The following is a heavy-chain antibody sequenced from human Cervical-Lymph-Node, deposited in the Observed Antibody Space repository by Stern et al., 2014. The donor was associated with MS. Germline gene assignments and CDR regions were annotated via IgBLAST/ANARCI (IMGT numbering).Heavy chain of an antibody. CDR2: ISSGGSYI. D-gene: IGHD4-23*01. Sequence: VQLVESGGGLVKPGGSLRLSCAASGFTFSSYSMNWVRQAPGKGLEWVASISSGGSYIYYADSLKGRFTISRDNAKNSLYLQMNSLRAEDTAVYYCARGRGGNYRYCFDYWGQGTLVTVSS. CDR3: ARGRGGNYRYCFDY. CDR1: GFTFSSYS. V-gene: IGHV3-21*01. J-gene: IGHJ4*02.